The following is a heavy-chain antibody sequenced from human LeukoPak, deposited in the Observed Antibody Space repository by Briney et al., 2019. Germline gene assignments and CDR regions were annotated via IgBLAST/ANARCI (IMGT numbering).Heavy chain of an antibody. CDR1: GFTFSSYG. V-gene: IGHV3-30*02. CDR3: AKDRSIGTYYTFDH. Sequence: GGSLRLSCAASGFTFSSYGMHWVRQAPGKGLEWAAFIRYDGSNKYYADSVKGRFTVSGDNSKNTLYLQMSSLTAADTAVYYCAKDRSIGTYYTFDHWGQGTLVTVSS. D-gene: IGHD1-26*01. J-gene: IGHJ4*02. CDR2: IRYDGSNK.